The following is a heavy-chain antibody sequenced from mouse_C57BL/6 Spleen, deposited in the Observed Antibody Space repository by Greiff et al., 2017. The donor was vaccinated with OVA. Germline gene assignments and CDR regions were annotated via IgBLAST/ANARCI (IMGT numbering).Heavy chain of an antibody. V-gene: IGHV5-4*01. CDR3: ARDWAFYGYDDGVDD. CDR1: GFTFSSYA. D-gene: IGHD2-2*01. Sequence: EVKLVESGGGLVKPGGSLKLSCAASGFTFSSYAMSWVRQTPEKRLEWVATISDGGSYTYYPDNVKGRFTISRDNAKNNLYLQMSHLKSEDTAMYYCARDWAFYGYDDGVDDWGQGTTLTVSS. J-gene: IGHJ2*01. CDR2: ISDGGSYT.